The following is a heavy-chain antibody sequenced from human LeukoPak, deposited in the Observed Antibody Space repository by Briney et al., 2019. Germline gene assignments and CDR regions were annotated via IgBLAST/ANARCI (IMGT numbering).Heavy chain of an antibody. D-gene: IGHD6-19*01. CDR3: ARDYRSGRSNWFDP. J-gene: IGHJ5*02. V-gene: IGHV1-69*04. CDR2: IIPILGIA. Sequence: GASVKVSCKASGGTFSSYTISWVRQAPGQGLKWMGRIIPILGIANYAQKFQGRVTITADKSTSTAYMELSSLRSEDTAVYYCARDYRSGRSNWFDPWGQGTLVTVSS. CDR1: GGTFSSYT.